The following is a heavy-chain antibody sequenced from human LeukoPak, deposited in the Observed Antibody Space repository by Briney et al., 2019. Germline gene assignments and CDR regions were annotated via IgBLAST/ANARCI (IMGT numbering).Heavy chain of an antibody. CDR2: ISSSSSYI. CDR3: ARTGTTTFRWFDP. Sequence: PGGSLRLSCAASGFTFSSYSMNWVRQAPGKGLEWVSSISSSSSYIYYADSVKGRFTISRDNAKNSLYLQMNSLRAEDTAVYYCARTGTTTFRWFDPRGQGTLVTVSS. CDR1: GFTFSSYS. J-gene: IGHJ5*02. D-gene: IGHD1-7*01. V-gene: IGHV3-21*01.